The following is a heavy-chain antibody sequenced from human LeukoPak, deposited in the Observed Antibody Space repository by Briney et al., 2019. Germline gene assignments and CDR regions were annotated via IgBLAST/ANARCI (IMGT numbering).Heavy chain of an antibody. Sequence: SQTLSLTCAISGDSVSSNSATWNWIRQSPSRGLEWLGRTYYRSKWYNNYAVSVKSRITIIPDTSNNQFSLQLNTIAPEDTAVYYCASDKGGGVDTALAYWGQGTLVTVSS. J-gene: IGHJ4*02. CDR3: ASDKGGGVDTALAY. V-gene: IGHV6-1*01. D-gene: IGHD5-18*01. CDR2: TYYRSKWYN. CDR1: GDSVSSNSAT.